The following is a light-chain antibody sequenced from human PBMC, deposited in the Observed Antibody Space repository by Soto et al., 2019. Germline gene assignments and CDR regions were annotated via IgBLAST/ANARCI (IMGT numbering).Light chain of an antibody. J-gene: IGLJ2*01. Sequence: QAVVTQPASVSGSPGQSITISCTGTSSDIGTYNYVSWYQQHPGKVPKLMIYEVTNRPSGVSNRFSGSKSGNTASLTISGLQAEDEADYYCSSYTSRSTLVFGGGTKLTVL. CDR2: EVT. V-gene: IGLV2-14*01. CDR3: SSYTSRSTLV. CDR1: SSDIGTYNY.